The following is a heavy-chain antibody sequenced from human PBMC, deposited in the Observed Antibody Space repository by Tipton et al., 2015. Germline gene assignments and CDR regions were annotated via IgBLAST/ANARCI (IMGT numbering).Heavy chain of an antibody. V-gene: IGHV4-59*01. D-gene: IGHD4-23*01. CDR1: SDSINKYY. J-gene: IGHJ5*02. Sequence: TLSLTCTVSSDSINKYYWSWIRQPPGKELQWIGYIQYSGVTNYNPSLESRVSMSVDTSKTQFSLEMRSVTATDTAVYYCARARGRHGGLFDPWGQGTLVTVSS. CDR2: IQYSGVT. CDR3: ARARGRHGGLFDP.